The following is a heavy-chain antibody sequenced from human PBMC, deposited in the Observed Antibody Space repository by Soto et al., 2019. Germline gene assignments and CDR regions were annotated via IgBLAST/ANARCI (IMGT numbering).Heavy chain of an antibody. Sequence: EVQLVESGGGLVQPGGSLRLSCAASGFTFSSYWMHWVRQAPGKGLVWVSRINNAGSIRNYADSVKGRFTISRDNAKNTVYLQMNSLRAEDTAVYYCARGLLSLYGMDVWGQGTTVTVSS. CDR2: INNAGSIR. D-gene: IGHD2-15*01. J-gene: IGHJ6*02. CDR1: GFTFSSYW. CDR3: ARGLLSLYGMDV. V-gene: IGHV3-74*01.